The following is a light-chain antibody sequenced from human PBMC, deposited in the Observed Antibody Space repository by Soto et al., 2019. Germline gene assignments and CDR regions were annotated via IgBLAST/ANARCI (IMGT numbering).Light chain of an antibody. J-gene: IGLJ1*01. V-gene: IGLV1-51*01. CDR2: DDN. Sequence: QSVLTQPPSVSAAPGQRVTISCSGRASNIGNNSVSWYQQLPGAAPKLLMYDDNNRPSGIPDRFSGSKSGTSATLGITGLQTGDEADYYCGTWDTSLPACVFGPGTKLTVL. CDR1: ASNIGNNS. CDR3: GTWDTSLPACV.